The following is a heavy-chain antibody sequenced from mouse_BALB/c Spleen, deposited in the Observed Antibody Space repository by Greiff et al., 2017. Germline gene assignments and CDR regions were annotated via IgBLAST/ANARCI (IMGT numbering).Heavy chain of an antibody. D-gene: IGHD2-14*01. CDR3: AKGRYDGAWFAY. Sequence: VQLKQSGPELVKPGASVKMSCKASGYTFTSYVMHWVKQKPGQGLEWIGYINPYNDGTKYNEKFKCKATLTSDKSSSTAYMELSSLTSEDSAVYCCAKGRYDGAWFAYWGQGTLVTVSA. CDR2: INPYNDGT. V-gene: IGHV1-14*01. CDR1: GYTFTSYV. J-gene: IGHJ3*01.